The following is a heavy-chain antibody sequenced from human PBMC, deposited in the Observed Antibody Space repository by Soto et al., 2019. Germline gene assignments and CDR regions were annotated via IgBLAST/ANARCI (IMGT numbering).Heavy chain of an antibody. J-gene: IGHJ4*02. CDR1: GFTFSSYS. D-gene: IGHD3-22*01. V-gene: IGHV3-21*01. CDR2: ISSSSYI. CDR3: ARGIPTNYYDSSGKTYYFDY. Sequence: PGGSLRLSCAASGFTFSSYSMNWVRQAPGKGLEWVSSISSSSYIYYADSVKGRFTISRDNARNSLYLQMNSLRAEDTAVYYCARGIPTNYYDSSGKTYYFDYWGQGTLVTVSS.